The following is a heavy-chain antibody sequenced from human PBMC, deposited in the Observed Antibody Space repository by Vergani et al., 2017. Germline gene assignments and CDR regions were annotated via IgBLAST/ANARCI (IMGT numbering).Heavy chain of an antibody. J-gene: IGHJ3*02. CDR1: GFIFSEHY. V-gene: IGHV3-72*01. D-gene: IGHD2-2*01. CDR3: ARLGYCSSTTCRQAFDI. Sequence: EVQVVESGGGLVQPGGSLRLSCAASGFIFSEHYMDWVRQAPGKGLEWVGRTRNKANSYTTEYAASVKGRFTISRDDSKNSLYLQMNSLKIEDTAVYYCARLGYCSSTTCRQAFDIWGQGTMVTVS. CDR2: TRNKANSYTT.